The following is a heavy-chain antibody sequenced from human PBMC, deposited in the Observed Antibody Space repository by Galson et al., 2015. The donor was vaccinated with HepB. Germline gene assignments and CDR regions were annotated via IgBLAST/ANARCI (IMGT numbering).Heavy chain of an antibody. D-gene: IGHD6-19*01. V-gene: IGHV1-18*01. Sequence: SVKVSCKATGYTFTSCGFSWVRQAPGQGLEWMGWISAYNGDTDYAQKFQGRMTMTTDISTSTVYMELGSLKYDDTAVYYCARDPRVAVAGQFYYFDYWGQGTLVTVSS. J-gene: IGHJ4*02. CDR1: GYTFTSCG. CDR3: ARDPRVAVAGQFYYFDY. CDR2: ISAYNGDT.